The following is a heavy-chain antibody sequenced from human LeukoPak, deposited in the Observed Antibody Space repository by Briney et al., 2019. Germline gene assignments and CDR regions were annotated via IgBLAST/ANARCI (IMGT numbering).Heavy chain of an antibody. J-gene: IGHJ3*02. V-gene: IGHV3-66*01. D-gene: IGHD4-17*01. CDR2: IYSGGST. CDR3: ARSGDYGDYLCAFDI. CDR1: GFTVSSNY. Sequence: GGSLRLSCAASGFTVSSNYMSWVRQAPGKGLEWVSVIYSGGSTYYADSVKGRFTISRDNSKNTLYLQMNSLRAEDTAVYYCARSGDYGDYLCAFDIWGQGTMVTVSS.